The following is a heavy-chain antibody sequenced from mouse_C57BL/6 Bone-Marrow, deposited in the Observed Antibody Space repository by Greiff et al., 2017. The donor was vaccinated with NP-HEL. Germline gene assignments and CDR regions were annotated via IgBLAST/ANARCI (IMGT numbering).Heavy chain of an antibody. V-gene: IGHV1-42*01. CDR2: INPSTGGT. Sequence: VQLQQSGPELVKPGASVKISCKASGYSFTGYYMNWVKQSPEKSLEWIGEINPSTGGTTYNQKFKAKATLTVDKSSSTAYMQLKSLTSEDSAVYYCARSYGSLDYWGQGTTLTVSS. CDR1: GYSFTGYY. J-gene: IGHJ2*01. CDR3: ARSYGSLDY. D-gene: IGHD1-1*01.